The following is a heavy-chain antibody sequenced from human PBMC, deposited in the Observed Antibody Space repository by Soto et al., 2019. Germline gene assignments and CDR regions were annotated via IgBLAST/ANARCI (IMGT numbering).Heavy chain of an antibody. J-gene: IGHJ4*02. V-gene: IGHV3-30-3*01. CDR3: ARGPSSLTRFDY. CDR1: GFTFSSYA. Sequence: GGSLRLSCAASGFTFSSYAMHWVRQAPGKGLEWVAVISYDGSNKYYADSVKGRFTISRDNSKNTLYLQMNSLRAEHTAVYYCARGPSSLTRFDYWGQGTLVTVSS. CDR2: ISYDGSNK. D-gene: IGHD2-2*01.